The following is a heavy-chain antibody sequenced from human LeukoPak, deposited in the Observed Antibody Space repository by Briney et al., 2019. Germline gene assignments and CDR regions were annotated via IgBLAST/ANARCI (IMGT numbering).Heavy chain of an antibody. CDR1: GFTFGDSY. J-gene: IGHJ4*02. CDR3: VRTAAGVYRAYFDI. V-gene: IGHV3-11*01. Sequence: GGALTLSCAASGFTFGDSYMSWIRQAPGKGLEWVSYITSYGGDIHYSDSTRGRFSISRDNSKNSLYRQMNSLRAEDTAVYYCVRTAAGVYRAYFDIWGQGILVTVSS. D-gene: IGHD3-9*01. CDR2: ITSYGGDI.